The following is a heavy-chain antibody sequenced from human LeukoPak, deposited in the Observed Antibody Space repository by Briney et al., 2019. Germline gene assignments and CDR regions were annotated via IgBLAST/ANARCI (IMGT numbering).Heavy chain of an antibody. Sequence: PSETLSLTCAVYGGSFSSYYRSWIRQPPGKGLEWIGYIYYSGSTNYNPSLKSRVTISVDTSKNQFSLKLSSVTAADTAVYYCAGTRLRFLEWLPHDAFDIWGQGTMVTVSS. CDR2: IYYSGST. CDR1: GGSFSSYY. CDR3: AGTRLRFLEWLPHDAFDI. J-gene: IGHJ3*02. D-gene: IGHD3-3*01. V-gene: IGHV4-59*01.